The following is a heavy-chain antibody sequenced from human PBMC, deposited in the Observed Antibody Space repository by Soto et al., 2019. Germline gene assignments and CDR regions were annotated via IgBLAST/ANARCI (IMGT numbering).Heavy chain of an antibody. V-gene: IGHV3-48*02. Sequence: PGGSLRLSCAASGCPFSSYSMNWVSQAPGKGPEGVSYISSSSSTIYYADSVKGRFTISRDNAKNSLYLQMNSLRDEDTAVYYCARDYYDFWSGYYTDTSEAYWGQGTLVTVSS. CDR1: GCPFSSYS. CDR2: ISSSSSTI. CDR3: ARDYYDFWSGYYTDTSEAY. D-gene: IGHD3-3*01. J-gene: IGHJ4*02.